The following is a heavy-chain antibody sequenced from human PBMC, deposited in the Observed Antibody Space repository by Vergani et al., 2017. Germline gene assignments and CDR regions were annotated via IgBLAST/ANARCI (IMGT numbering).Heavy chain of an antibody. CDR1: GFSLSTSGMR. Sequence: QVTLKESGPALVKPTQTLTLTCTFSGFSLSTSGMRVSWIRQPPGKALEWLARIDWDDDKFYSTSLKTRLTISKDTSKNQVVLTMTNMDPVDTATYYWARMGVAAAGTYFDYWGQGTLVTVSS. CDR2: IDWDDDK. J-gene: IGHJ4*02. D-gene: IGHD6-13*01. V-gene: IGHV2-70*04. CDR3: ARMGVAAAGTYFDY.